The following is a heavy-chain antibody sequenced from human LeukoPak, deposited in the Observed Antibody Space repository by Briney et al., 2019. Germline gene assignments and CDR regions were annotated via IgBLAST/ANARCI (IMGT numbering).Heavy chain of an antibody. Sequence: SETLSLTCTVSGGSIISSSYNWGWIRQPPGKGLEWIGTIYYSGTTYYNPSLQSRFTISVDTAKNEFSLKENSVTAADTAVYYCARLPTGFPNWFDPWGQGTRVTVSS. CDR3: ARLPTGFPNWFDP. CDR2: IYYSGTT. CDR1: GGSIISSSYN. V-gene: IGHV4-39*01. D-gene: IGHD2-8*02. J-gene: IGHJ5*02.